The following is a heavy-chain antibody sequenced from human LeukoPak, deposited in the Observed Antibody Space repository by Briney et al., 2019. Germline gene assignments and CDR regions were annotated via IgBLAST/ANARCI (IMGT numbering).Heavy chain of an antibody. D-gene: IGHD4-17*01. J-gene: IGHJ4*02. CDR1: GGTFSSYA. V-gene: IGHV1-69*01. CDR3: ARDIYGDYSFDY. Sequence: GSSVKVSFKASGGTFSSYAISWVRQAPGQGLEWMGGIIPIFGTANYAQKFQGRVTITADESTSTAYMELSSLRSDDTAVYYCARDIYGDYSFDYWGQGTLVTVSS. CDR2: IIPIFGTA.